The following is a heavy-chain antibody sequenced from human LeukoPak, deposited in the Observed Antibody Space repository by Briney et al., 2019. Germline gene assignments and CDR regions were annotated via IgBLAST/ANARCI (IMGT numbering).Heavy chain of an antibody. J-gene: IGHJ6*02. V-gene: IGHV1-24*01. CDR1: GYTLTELS. CDR3: ATSLGYCSSTSCYAIPRGYYYYGMDV. Sequence: ASVKVSCKVSGYTLTELSMHWVRQAPGKGLEWMGGFDPEDGETIYAQKFQGRVTMTEDTSTDTAYMELSSPRSEDTAVYYCATSLGYCSSTSCYAIPRGYYYYGMDVWGQGTTVTVSS. D-gene: IGHD2-2*01. CDR2: FDPEDGET.